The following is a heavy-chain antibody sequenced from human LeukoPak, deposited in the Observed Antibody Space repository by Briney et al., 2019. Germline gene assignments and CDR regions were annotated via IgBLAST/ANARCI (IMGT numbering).Heavy chain of an antibody. V-gene: IGHV4-39*07. D-gene: IGHD3-16*02. J-gene: IGHJ4*02. Sequence: SETLSLTCTVSGGSISTSNYYWGWIRQPPGKGLEWIGNIFYSGSTYYSPSLKSRVTISVDTSKNQFSLKLSSVTAADTAVYYCARGRLGELSPLTLDYWGQGTLVTVSS. CDR3: ARGRLGELSPLTLDY. CDR2: IFYSGST. CDR1: GGSISTSNYY.